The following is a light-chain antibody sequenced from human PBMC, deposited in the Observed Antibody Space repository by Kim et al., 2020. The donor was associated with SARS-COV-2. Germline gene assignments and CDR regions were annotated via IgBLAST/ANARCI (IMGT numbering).Light chain of an antibody. CDR3: QQYYSTPWT. J-gene: IGKJ1*01. Sequence: ATINCKSSRSVFYSSNNKDYLAWYQQKPGQPPKLLIYWASTRESGVPDRFSGSGSGTDFTLTISSLQAEDVAVYYCQQYYSTPWTFSQGTKVDIK. CDR1: RSVFYSSNNKDY. V-gene: IGKV4-1*01. CDR2: WAS.